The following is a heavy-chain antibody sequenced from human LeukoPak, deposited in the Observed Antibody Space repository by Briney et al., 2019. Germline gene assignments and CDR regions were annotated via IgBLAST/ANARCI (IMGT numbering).Heavy chain of an antibody. D-gene: IGHD5-24*01. V-gene: IGHV4-30-4*01. J-gene: IGHJ4*02. CDR2: VYYSEST. CDR3: ARGAGYRRFDY. CDR1: GDSIISDDYY. Sequence: SETLSLTCTVSGDSIISDDYYWSWIRQSPGKGLEYIGCVYYSESTFYNPSPRSRATISADTSKNQFSLRLSSVTAADTAVYYCARGAGYRRFDYWGQGALVIVSS.